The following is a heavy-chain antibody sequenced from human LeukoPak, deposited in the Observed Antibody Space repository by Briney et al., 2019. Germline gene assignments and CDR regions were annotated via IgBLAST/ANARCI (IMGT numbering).Heavy chain of an antibody. CDR1: GFIFSSYA. Sequence: GGSLRLSCAPSGFIFSSYAMHWVRQAPGKGLEYVSGISSNGGNTNYANFVKGRFTISRDNSKNTLYLQMGSLRAEDRAVYYCARRVGYYGSGNYFYYMDVWGKGPTVTVSS. CDR3: ARRVGYYGSGNYFYYMDV. CDR2: ISSNGGNT. V-gene: IGHV3-64*01. J-gene: IGHJ6*03. D-gene: IGHD3-10*01.